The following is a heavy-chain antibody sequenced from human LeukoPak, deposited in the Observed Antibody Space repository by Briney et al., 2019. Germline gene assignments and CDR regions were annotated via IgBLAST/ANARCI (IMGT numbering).Heavy chain of an antibody. CDR1: GYTFTGYY. Sequence: GASVKVSCKASGYTFTGYYMHWVRQAPGQGLEWMGWINPNSGGTNYAQKFQGRVTMTRDTSTSTVYMELSSLRSEDTAVYYCARVRDTYSSGWSGFDPWGQGTLVTVSS. CDR2: INPNSGGT. J-gene: IGHJ5*02. V-gene: IGHV1-2*02. D-gene: IGHD6-19*01. CDR3: ARVRDTYSSGWSGFDP.